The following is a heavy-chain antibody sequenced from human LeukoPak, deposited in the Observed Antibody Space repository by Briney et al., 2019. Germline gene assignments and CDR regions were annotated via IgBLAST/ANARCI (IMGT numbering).Heavy chain of an antibody. J-gene: IGHJ4*02. D-gene: IGHD2-2*02. Sequence: GGSLRLSCAASGFTVSNNYMNWVRQAPGKGLEWVSVIYAGGDTFYSDSVKGRFIISRDNSKNTLYLQMNSLRADDAAVYYCARGKPATAIRPYFDYWGQGILVTVSS. CDR2: IYAGGDT. V-gene: IGHV3-66*01. CDR3: ARGKPATAIRPYFDY. CDR1: GFTVSNNY.